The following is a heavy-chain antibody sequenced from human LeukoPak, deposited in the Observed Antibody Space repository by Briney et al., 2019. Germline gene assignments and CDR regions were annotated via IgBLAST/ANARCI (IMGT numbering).Heavy chain of an antibody. V-gene: IGHV3-30*18. J-gene: IGHJ4*02. CDR1: GFTFSSYG. CDR3: AKKGVPTTVTTTVDY. CDR2: ISYDGSNK. Sequence: GGSLRLSCAASGFTFSSYGMHWVRHAPGKGLEWVAVISYDGSNKYYADSVKGRFTISRDNSKNTLYLQMNSLRAEDTAVYYCAKKGVPTTVTTTVDYWGQGTLVTVSS. D-gene: IGHD4-17*01.